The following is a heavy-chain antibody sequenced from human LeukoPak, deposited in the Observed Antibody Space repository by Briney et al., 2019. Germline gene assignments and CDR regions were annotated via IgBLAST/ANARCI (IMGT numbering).Heavy chain of an antibody. CDR1: GFTFSSYA. CDR3: AKASYSGTTAEYSSSF. CDR2: ISGSGGST. Sequence: PGGSLRLSCAASGFTFSSYAMSWVRQAPGKGLEWVSGISGSGGSTYYADSVKGRFTISRDNSKNTLYLQMNSLRAEDTAVYYCAKASYSGTTAEYSSSFWGQGTLVTVSS. J-gene: IGHJ4*02. V-gene: IGHV3-23*01. D-gene: IGHD6-13*01.